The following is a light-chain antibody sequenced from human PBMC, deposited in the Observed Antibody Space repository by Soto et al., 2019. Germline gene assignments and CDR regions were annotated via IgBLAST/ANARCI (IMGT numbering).Light chain of an antibody. CDR3: QQYGSSPPT. V-gene: IGKV3-20*01. CDR1: QSVSSSY. J-gene: IGKJ1*01. Sequence: EIVLTQSPGTLSLSPGGSATLSCSASQSVSSSYLAWYQQKPGQAPRLLIYGASSRATGIPDRFSGSGSGTDFTLTISRLEPEDFAVYYCQQYGSSPPTFGQGTKVDIK. CDR2: GAS.